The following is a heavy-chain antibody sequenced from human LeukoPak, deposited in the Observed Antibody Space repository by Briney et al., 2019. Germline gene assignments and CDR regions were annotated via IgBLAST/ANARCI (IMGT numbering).Heavy chain of an antibody. CDR2: TYYRSKWYN. J-gene: IGHJ4*02. D-gene: IGHD5-18*01. V-gene: IGHV6-1*01. Sequence: SQTLSLTCAISGDSVSSNSAAWNWIRQSPSRGLEWLGRTYYRSKWYNDYAVSVKSRITINPDTSKNQFSLQLNSVTPEDTAVYYCARQVDTAMVTEVYFDYWGQGTLVTVSS. CDR3: ARQVDTAMVTEVYFDY. CDR1: GDSVSSNSAA.